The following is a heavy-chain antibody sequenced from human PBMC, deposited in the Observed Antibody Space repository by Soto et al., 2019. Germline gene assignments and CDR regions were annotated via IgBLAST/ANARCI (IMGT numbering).Heavy chain of an antibody. CDR2: INHSGST. CDR1: GGSFSGYY. D-gene: IGHD2-15*01. V-gene: IGHV4-34*01. Sequence: KPSETLSLTCAVYGGSFSGYYWSWIRQPPGKGLEWIGEINHSGSTNYNPSLKSRVTISVDTSKNQFSLKLSSVTAADTAVYYCARGEVVVVAATPYYFDYWGQGTLVTVSS. CDR3: ARGEVVVVAATPYYFDY. J-gene: IGHJ4*02.